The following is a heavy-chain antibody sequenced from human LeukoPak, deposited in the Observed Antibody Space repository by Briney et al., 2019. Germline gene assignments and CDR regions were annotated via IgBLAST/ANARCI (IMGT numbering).Heavy chain of an antibody. J-gene: IGHJ4*02. Sequence: SQTLSLTCAISGDSVSNNSAAWNWIRQSPSRGLEWLGRTYYRSKWYNDYAVSVKSRITINPGTSKNQFSLQVNSVTPEDTAVYYCARAPTPIIAVAGSFDYWGQGTLVTVSS. CDR3: ARAPTPIIAVAGSFDY. CDR2: TYYRSKWYN. CDR1: GDSVSNNSAA. V-gene: IGHV6-1*01. D-gene: IGHD6-19*01.